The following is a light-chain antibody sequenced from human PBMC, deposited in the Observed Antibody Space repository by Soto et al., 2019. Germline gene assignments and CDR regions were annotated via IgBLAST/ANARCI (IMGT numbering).Light chain of an antibody. Sequence: EIVMTQSPATLSVSPGERATLSCRASESASTNLAWYQHRPGQPPWLLIYATSTRSTGIPARFTGSGSGTEFTRTISSLQSEDFEVYDGQQYNKWPLTFGGGTKVEIK. V-gene: IGKV3-15*01. CDR3: QQYNKWPLT. CDR2: ATS. J-gene: IGKJ4*01. CDR1: ESASTN.